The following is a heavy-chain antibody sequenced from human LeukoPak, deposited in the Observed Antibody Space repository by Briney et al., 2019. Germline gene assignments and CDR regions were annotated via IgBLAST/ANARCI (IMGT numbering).Heavy chain of an antibody. J-gene: IGHJ4*02. V-gene: IGHV1-2*02. Sequence: ASVKVSCKASGYTFTGYYMHWVRQAPGQGLEWMGWINPNTGGTNYAQKFQGRVTMTRDTSITTAYMELSSLRSDDTAVYYCARTDTAMVAVGYWGQGTLVTVSS. CDR1: GYTFTGYY. D-gene: IGHD5-18*01. CDR3: ARTDTAMVAVGY. CDR2: INPNTGGT.